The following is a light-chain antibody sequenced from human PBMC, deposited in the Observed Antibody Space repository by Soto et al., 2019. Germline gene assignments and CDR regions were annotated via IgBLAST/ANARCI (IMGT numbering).Light chain of an antibody. CDR3: CSYVATYSFV. J-gene: IGLJ1*01. CDR1: SSDVGGYNF. CDR2: DVT. Sequence: QSALTQPRSVSGSPGQSVTISCTGSSSDVGGYNFVSWYQQHPGKAPKLMIYDVTKRPSGVPDRFSGSKSGNTASLTISGLHTEDEADYFCCSYVATYSFVFGTGTKLTVL. V-gene: IGLV2-11*01.